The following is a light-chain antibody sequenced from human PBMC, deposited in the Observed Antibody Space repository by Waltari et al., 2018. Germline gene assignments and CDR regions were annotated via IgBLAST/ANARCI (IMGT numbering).Light chain of an antibody. CDR1: QSVLYSTNNKNY. V-gene: IGKV4-1*01. CDR3: QQYYSTPLT. Sequence: DILMSHSPDSLAVSLVERATINCTSSQSVLYSTNNKNYLAWYQQKPGQPPKLLIYCASTRESGVPDRFSGCGSGTDFTLTISSLQAEDVAVYYCQQYYSTPLTFGGGTKVEIK. J-gene: IGKJ4*01. CDR2: CAS.